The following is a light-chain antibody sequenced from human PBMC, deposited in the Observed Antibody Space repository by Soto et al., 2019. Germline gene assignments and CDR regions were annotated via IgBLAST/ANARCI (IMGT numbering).Light chain of an antibody. CDR3: QQTYSTPSTWT. Sequence: DIQMTQSPSSLSASVGDRVTITCRPSQTISSYLNWYQQTPGRAPKLLIYAASSLQGGVPSRFSGSGSGTDFTLTISSLQPEDFATFYCQQTYSTPSTWTFGQGTKVEI. V-gene: IGKV1-39*01. J-gene: IGKJ1*01. CDR1: QTISSY. CDR2: AAS.